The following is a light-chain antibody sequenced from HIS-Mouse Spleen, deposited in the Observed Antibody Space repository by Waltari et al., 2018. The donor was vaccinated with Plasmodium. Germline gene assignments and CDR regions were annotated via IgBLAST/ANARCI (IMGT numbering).Light chain of an antibody. CDR2: GAS. Sequence: EIVLTQSPGTLSLSPGERATLSCRASQSVSSSYLAWYQQKPGQAPRLLIYGASSRATGSPDRFGGSGSGTDFTLTISRLEPEDFAVYYCQQYGSSPQYTFGQGTKLEIK. V-gene: IGKV3-20*01. CDR3: QQYGSSPQYT. J-gene: IGKJ2*01. CDR1: QSVSSSY.